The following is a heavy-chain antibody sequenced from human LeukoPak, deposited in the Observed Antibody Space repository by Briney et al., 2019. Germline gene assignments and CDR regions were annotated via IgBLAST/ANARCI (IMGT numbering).Heavy chain of an antibody. Sequence: GGSLRLSCAASGFTFSSYSMNWVRQAPGKGLEWVSYISSSSSTIYYADSVKGRFTISRDNAKNSLYLQMNSLRAEDTALYYCAKDISRGGYCTNGVCYTSDGPDYWGQGTLVTVSS. CDR1: GFTFSSYS. CDR3: AKDISRGGYCTNGVCYTSDGPDY. J-gene: IGHJ4*02. D-gene: IGHD2-8*01. CDR2: ISSSSSTI. V-gene: IGHV3-48*01.